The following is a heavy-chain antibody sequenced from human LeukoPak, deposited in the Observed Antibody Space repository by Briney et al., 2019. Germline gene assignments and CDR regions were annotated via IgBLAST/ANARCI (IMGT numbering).Heavy chain of an antibody. V-gene: IGHV3-30*02. CDR1: GFTFSTYA. Sequence: PGGSLRLSCTASGFTFSTYAMHWVRQAPGKGLQWVTFIRYNGNSQSYADSVKSRFIISRDNSKNTLYLQVNSRRADGAALYFCAKDLTYGSQGGSDSWGQGTLVTVSS. D-gene: IGHD3-10*01. CDR3: AKDLTYGSQGGSDS. CDR2: IRYNGNSQ. J-gene: IGHJ4*02.